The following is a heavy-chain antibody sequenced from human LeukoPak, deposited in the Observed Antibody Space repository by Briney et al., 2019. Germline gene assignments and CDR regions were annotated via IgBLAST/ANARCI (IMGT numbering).Heavy chain of an antibody. J-gene: IGHJ1*01. CDR1: GFTYSDYA. CDR2: ISVNSGVT. CDR3: AKDSGYGGYGGEFFQQ. V-gene: IGHV3-23*01. D-gene: IGHD4-17*01. Sequence: GGSLRHSCAASGFTYSDYAMSWVRQAPGKGLEWVSAISVNSGVTYYADSVKGRFTISSDNSKSTLYLQMNSLRAQDTAVYYCAKDSGYGGYGGEFFQQGGESTRVIVPS.